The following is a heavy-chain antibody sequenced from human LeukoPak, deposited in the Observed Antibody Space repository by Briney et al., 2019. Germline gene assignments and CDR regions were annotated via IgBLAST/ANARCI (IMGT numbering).Heavy chain of an antibody. CDR1: GGTFSSYA. Sequence: GGSLRLSCAASGGTFSSYAISWVRQAPGQGLEWMGGIIPIFGTANYAQKFQGRVTITADESTSTAYMELSSLRSEDTAVYYCARVETYYYGSGSPEAFDIWGQGTMVTVSS. CDR2: IIPIFGTA. D-gene: IGHD3-10*01. V-gene: IGHV1-69*01. CDR3: ARVETYYYGSGSPEAFDI. J-gene: IGHJ3*02.